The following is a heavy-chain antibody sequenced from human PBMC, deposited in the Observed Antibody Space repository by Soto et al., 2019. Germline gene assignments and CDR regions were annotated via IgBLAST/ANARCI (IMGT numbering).Heavy chain of an antibody. J-gene: IGHJ4*02. CDR1: GYTFTSYA. CDR3: ARQEVTPYYFDY. CDR2: INAGNGNT. V-gene: IGHV1-3*01. D-gene: IGHD3-10*01. Sequence: ASVKVSCKASGYTFTSYAMHWVRQAPGQRLEWMGWINAGNGNTKYSQKFQGRVTITRDTSASTAYMELSSLRSEDTAVYYCARQEVTPYYFDYWGQGTPVTVSS.